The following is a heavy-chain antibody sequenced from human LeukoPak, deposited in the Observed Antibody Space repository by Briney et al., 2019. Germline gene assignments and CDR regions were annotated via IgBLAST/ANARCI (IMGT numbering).Heavy chain of an antibody. V-gene: IGHV3-33*01. CDR3: ARDGGNYGDYRGFDY. CDR2: IWYDGSNK. J-gene: IGHJ4*02. Sequence: GGSLRLSCAASGFTFSSYGMHWVRQAPGKGLEWVAVIWYDGSNKYYADSVKGRFTISRDNSKNTLYLQMNSLRAEDTAVYYCARDGGNYGDYRGFDYWGQGTLVTVSS. CDR1: GFTFSSYG. D-gene: IGHD4-17*01.